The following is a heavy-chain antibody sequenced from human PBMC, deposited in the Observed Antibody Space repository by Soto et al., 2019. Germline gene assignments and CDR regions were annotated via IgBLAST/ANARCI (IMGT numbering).Heavy chain of an antibody. J-gene: IGHJ6*02. CDR3: AKDFDYYYYAMDV. Sequence: SVKVSFSSSGSTFTSYAIHLVRQDPGQTLEWMGWINAGNGNTKYSEKFQDRITITRDTSASTAYMEVSRLISEDTAVYYCAKDFDYYYYAMDVWGQGTTVTVSS. D-gene: IGHD3-3*01. CDR1: GSTFTSYA. V-gene: IGHV1-3*01. CDR2: INAGNGNT.